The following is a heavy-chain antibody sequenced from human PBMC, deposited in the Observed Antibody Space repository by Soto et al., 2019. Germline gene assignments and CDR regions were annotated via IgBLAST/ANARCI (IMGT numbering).Heavy chain of an antibody. CDR1: GFTFSDCS. D-gene: IGHD3-10*01. Sequence: PGGSLRLSCAASGFTFSDCSMHWVRQAPGKGLEWVASTSYNRNNKYYGDSVKGRFTISRDNSKNTLHLQMITLRPEDTAVYYCAKDIKCEDFTYGYFYYGMDVWGQGTTVTVSS. V-gene: IGHV3-30*18. CDR2: TSYNRNNK. J-gene: IGHJ6*02. CDR3: AKDIKCEDFTYGYFYYGMDV.